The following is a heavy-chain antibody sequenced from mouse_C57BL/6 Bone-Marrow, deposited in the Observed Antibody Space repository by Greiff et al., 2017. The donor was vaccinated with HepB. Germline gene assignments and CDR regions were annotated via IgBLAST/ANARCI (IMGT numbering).Heavy chain of an antibody. Sequence: DVMLVESEGGLVQPGSSMKLSCTASGFTFSDYYMAWVRQVPEKGLEWVANINYDGSSTYYLDSLKSRFIISSDNAKNILYLQMISLKSEDTATYYCARGIRYYGSIYYFDYWGQGTTLTVSS. D-gene: IGHD1-1*01. J-gene: IGHJ2*01. CDR2: INYDGSST. CDR3: ARGIRYYGSIYYFDY. CDR1: GFTFSDYY. V-gene: IGHV5-16*01.